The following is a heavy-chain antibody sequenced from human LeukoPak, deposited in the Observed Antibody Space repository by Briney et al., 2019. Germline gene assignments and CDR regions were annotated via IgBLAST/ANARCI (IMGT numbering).Heavy chain of an antibody. D-gene: IGHD6-19*01. CDR1: GFTVSSSY. V-gene: IGHV3-66*02. Sequence: GGSLRLSCAASGFTVSSSYMSWVRQAPGKGLEWVSVIFGGGNTYYADSVKGRFTISRDNSKNTLYLQMNSLRAEDTAVYYCARDIAVAGTSLDYWGQGTLVTVSS. J-gene: IGHJ4*02. CDR2: IFGGGNT. CDR3: ARDIAVAGTSLDY.